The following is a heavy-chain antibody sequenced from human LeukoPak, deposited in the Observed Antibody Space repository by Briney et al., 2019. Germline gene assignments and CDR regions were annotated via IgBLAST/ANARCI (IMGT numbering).Heavy chain of an antibody. Sequence: SETLSLTRAVYGGSFSGYYWSWIRQPPGKGLEWIGEINHSGSTNYNPSLKSRVTISVDTSKNQFSLKLSSVTAADTAVYYCASLTSGYYPSFDYWGREPWSPSPQ. J-gene: IGHJ4*02. CDR3: ASLTSGYYPSFDY. CDR1: GGSFSGYY. V-gene: IGHV4-34*01. D-gene: IGHD3-22*01. CDR2: INHSGST.